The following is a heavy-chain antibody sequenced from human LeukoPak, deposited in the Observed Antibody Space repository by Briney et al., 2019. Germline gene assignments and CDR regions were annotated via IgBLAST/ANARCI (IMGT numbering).Heavy chain of an antibody. CDR2: ISISGGTI. CDR1: GFTLSSYT. J-gene: IGHJ4*02. V-gene: IGHV3-48*02. D-gene: IGHD3-16*01. Sequence: PGGSLRLSCAASGFTLSSYTMTWVRQAPGKGLEWLSCISISGGTIFYADSVKGRFTISRDNAKSSLYLQMNSLRDEDTAVYYCARGTGAYYYWGQGTLVTVSS. CDR3: ARGTGAYYY.